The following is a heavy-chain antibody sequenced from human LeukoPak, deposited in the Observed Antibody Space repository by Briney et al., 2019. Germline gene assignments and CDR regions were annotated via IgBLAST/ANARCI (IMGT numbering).Heavy chain of an antibody. CDR1: GGSISSRY. J-gene: IGHJ4*02. CDR3: ARIGAGHYGSGSSHHPFDY. D-gene: IGHD3-10*01. V-gene: IGHV4-59*11. Sequence: SETLSLTCTVSGGSISSRYWSWIRQSPGKGLGWMANIDYSGSTNSNPSLKSRVPTSLDTSNNQFSLNLTSVTAADTALYYCARIGAGHYGSGSSHHPFDYWGQGLLVTVSS. CDR2: IDYSGST.